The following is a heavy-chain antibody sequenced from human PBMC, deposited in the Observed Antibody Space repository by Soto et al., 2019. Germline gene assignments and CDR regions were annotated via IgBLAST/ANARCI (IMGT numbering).Heavy chain of an antibody. CDR3: AAGGIVGATHFYYGMDV. CDR2: IVVGSGNT. V-gene: IGHV1-58*01. D-gene: IGHD1-26*01. CDR1: GFTFTSSA. Sequence: SVKVSCKASGFTFTSSAVQWVRQARGQRLEWIGWIVVGSGNTNYAQKFQERVTITRDMSTSTAYMELSSLRSEDTAVYYCAAGGIVGATHFYYGMDVWGQGTTVTVSS. J-gene: IGHJ6*02.